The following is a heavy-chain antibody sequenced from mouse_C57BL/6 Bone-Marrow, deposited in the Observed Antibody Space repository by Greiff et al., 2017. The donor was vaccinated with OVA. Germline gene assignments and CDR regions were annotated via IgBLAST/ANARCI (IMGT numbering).Heavy chain of an antibody. CDR2: IDPSDSET. D-gene: IGHD1-1*01. CDR3: ARNYGSSPAWFAY. Sequence: QVQLQQPGAELVRPGSSVKLSCKASGYTFTSYWMHWVKQRPIQGLEWIGNIDPSDSETHYNQKFKDKATLTVDKSSSTAYMQLSSLTSEDSAVYYCARNYGSSPAWFAYWGQGTLVTVSA. V-gene: IGHV1-52*01. CDR1: GYTFTSYW. J-gene: IGHJ3*01.